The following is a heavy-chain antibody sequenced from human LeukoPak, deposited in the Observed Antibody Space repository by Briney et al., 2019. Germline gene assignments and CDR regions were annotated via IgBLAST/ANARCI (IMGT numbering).Heavy chain of an antibody. V-gene: IGHV3-9*01. CDR1: GFAFNYSA. J-gene: IGHJ4*02. CDR3: AKDMRGTAMSTSSLDY. D-gene: IGHD5-18*01. CDR2: ISWNSATI. Sequence: TGGSLRLSCAASGFAFNYSAMHWVRQAAGKGLEWVSVISWNSATIEYADSVKGRFTISRDNAKNSLYLQMNSLRAEDTALYFSAKDMRGTAMSTSSLDYWGQGTLVTVSS.